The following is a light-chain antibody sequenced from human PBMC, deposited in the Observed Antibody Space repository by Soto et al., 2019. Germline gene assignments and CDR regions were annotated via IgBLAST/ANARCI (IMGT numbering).Light chain of an antibody. CDR3: QQYDNSLWT. J-gene: IGKJ1*01. Sequence: EIVLTQSPGTLSLSPGERATLSCRATQSVSSSYLAWYQQKPGQAPRLLIYGASSRATGIPDRFSGSVSGTDFTLTISRLEPEDFAVYYCQQYDNSLWTFGQGTKVDFK. CDR1: QSVSSSY. V-gene: IGKV3-20*01. CDR2: GAS.